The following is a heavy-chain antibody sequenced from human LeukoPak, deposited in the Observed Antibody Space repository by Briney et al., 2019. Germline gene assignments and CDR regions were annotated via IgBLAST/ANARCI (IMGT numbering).Heavy chain of an antibody. CDR3: ARDYYDSSGTNFDS. J-gene: IGHJ4*02. CDR1: GYSFTDFY. CDR2: INPNSGDT. Sequence: ASVKVSCKASGYSFTDFYIHWVRVAPGQGREWMGWINPNSGDTNYAQKFQGRLTMTRDTSISTAYMEMSRLRSDDTAVYSCARDYYDSSGTNFDSWGQGTLVTVSA. V-gene: IGHV1-2*02. D-gene: IGHD3-22*01.